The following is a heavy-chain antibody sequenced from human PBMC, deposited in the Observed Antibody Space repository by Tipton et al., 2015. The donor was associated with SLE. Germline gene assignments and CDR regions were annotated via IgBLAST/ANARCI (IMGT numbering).Heavy chain of an antibody. Sequence: TLSLTCAVSGSSISSGGYSWSWIRQPPGKGLEWIGYIYHSGSTYYNPSLKSRVTISVDRSKNQFSLKLSSVTAADTAVYYCARDECSSTSCYTPFDYWGQGTLVTISS. D-gene: IGHD2-2*02. J-gene: IGHJ4*02. CDR2: IYHSGST. CDR3: ARDECSSTSCYTPFDY. CDR1: GSSISSGGYS. V-gene: IGHV4-30-2*01.